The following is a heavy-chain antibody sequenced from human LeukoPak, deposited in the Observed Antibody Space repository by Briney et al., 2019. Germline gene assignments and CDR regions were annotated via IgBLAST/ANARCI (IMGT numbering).Heavy chain of an antibody. Sequence: GGSLRLSRAASGFPLSSSWMSWVRQGPGKGVAGVANIKEDGSEKYYGDSVRGRFTVSRDNAKNLLYLQMNSLRAEDTAVYYCARRNGIATVGTFDYWGQGTLVAVSS. J-gene: IGHJ4*02. D-gene: IGHD6-13*01. CDR2: IKEDGSEK. V-gene: IGHV3-7*01. CDR1: GFPLSSSW. CDR3: ARRNGIATVGTFDY.